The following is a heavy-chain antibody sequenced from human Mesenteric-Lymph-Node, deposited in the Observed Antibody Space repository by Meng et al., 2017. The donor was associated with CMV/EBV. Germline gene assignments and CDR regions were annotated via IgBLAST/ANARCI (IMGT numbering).Heavy chain of an antibody. CDR3: ARRIGGNSGYYYYGMDV. CDR2: IYPGDSDT. V-gene: IGHV5-51*01. J-gene: IGHJ6*02. CDR1: GYSFTSYW. D-gene: IGHD4-23*01. Sequence: GGSLRLSCKGSGYSFTSYWIGWVRQMPGKGLEWMGIIYPGDSDTRYSPSFQGQVTISADKSISTAYLQWSSLKASDTAMYYCARRIGGNSGYYYYGMDVWGQGTTVTVSS.